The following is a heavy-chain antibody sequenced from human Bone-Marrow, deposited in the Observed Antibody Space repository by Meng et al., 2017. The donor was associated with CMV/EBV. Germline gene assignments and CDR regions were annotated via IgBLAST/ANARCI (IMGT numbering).Heavy chain of an antibody. CDR2: IKQDGSEK. D-gene: IGHD2-21*01. J-gene: IGHJ1*01. CDR1: GFTFSSYW. V-gene: IGHV3-7*01. Sequence: GGSLRLSCAASGFTFSSYWMSWVRQAPGKGLEWVANIKQDGSEKYYVDSVKGRFTISRDNATISLYLQMNSLRAEDTAVYYCARFVGCGGDCYRPAEYFQHWGQGTLVTVSS. CDR3: ARFVGCGGDCYRPAEYFQH.